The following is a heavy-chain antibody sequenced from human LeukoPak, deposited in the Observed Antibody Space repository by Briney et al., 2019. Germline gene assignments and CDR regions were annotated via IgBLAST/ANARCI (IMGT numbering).Heavy chain of an antibody. D-gene: IGHD3-10*01. J-gene: IGHJ4*02. CDR2: IYYSGST. Sequence: PSETLSLTCTVSGGSISSRSYYWGWIRQPPGKGLEWIGSIYYSGSTYYNPSLKSRVTISVDTSKNQFSLKLSSVTAADTAVYYCARLTGVGVKIDYWGQGTLVTVSS. V-gene: IGHV4-39*01. CDR3: ARLTGVGVKIDY. CDR1: GGSISSRSYY.